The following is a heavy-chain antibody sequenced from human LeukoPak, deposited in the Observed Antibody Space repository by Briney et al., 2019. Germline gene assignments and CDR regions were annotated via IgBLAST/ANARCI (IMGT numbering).Heavy chain of an antibody. Sequence: GESLRLSCAISGFTFAKFAMSWVRQAPGKGLEWVSAISGSGGSTYYAASVKGRFTISRDNSKNTLYLQMNSLRAEDTAVYYCAKDRYYYDSSALQYYFDYWGQGTLVTVSS. V-gene: IGHV3-23*01. CDR1: GFTFAKFA. CDR2: ISGSGGST. J-gene: IGHJ4*02. CDR3: AKDRYYYDSSALQYYFDY. D-gene: IGHD3-22*01.